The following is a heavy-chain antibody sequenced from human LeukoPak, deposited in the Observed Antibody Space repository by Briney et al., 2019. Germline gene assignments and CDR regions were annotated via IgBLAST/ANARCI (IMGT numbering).Heavy chain of an antibody. J-gene: IGHJ5*02. CDR1: GGSISGYY. CDR3: ARTYSSSWYSWFDP. D-gene: IGHD6-13*01. CDR2: IYYSGST. V-gene: IGHV4-59*01. Sequence: SETLSLTCTVSGGSISGYYWTWIRQPPGKGLEWIGYIYYSGSTNYNPSLKSRVTISVDTSKNQFSLKLSSVTAADTAVYYCARTYSSSWYSWFDPWGQGTLVTVSS.